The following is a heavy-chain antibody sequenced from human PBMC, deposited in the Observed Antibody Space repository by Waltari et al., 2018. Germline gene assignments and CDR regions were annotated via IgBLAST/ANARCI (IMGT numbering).Heavy chain of an antibody. CDR1: GFTFSNYW. Sequence: EVQLVESGGDIVQQGGSLRLSVAASGFTFSNYWMHWVRQAPGKGLVGVSRIINDGSGADYADSVRGRFSIARDNAKNVLYLQMNSLRVEDTAVYYCARYTMTTAGDFWGQGTLVTVSS. CDR2: IINDGSGA. V-gene: IGHV3-74*01. D-gene: IGHD4-17*01. J-gene: IGHJ4*02. CDR3: ARYTMTTAGDF.